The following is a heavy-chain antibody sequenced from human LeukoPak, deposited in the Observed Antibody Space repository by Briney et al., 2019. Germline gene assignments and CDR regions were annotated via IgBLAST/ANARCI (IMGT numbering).Heavy chain of an antibody. V-gene: IGHV3-43*02. CDR1: GFTFDDYA. CDR2: ISGDGGST. D-gene: IGHD1-26*01. J-gene: IGHJ4*02. CDR3: AKDKGRHVGATD. Sequence: PGRSLRLSCAVSGFTFDDYAMHWVRQAPGKGLEWVSLISGDGGSTYYADSVKGRFTISRDNSKNSLYLQMNSLSTEDTALYYCAKDKGRHVGATDWGQGTLVTVSS.